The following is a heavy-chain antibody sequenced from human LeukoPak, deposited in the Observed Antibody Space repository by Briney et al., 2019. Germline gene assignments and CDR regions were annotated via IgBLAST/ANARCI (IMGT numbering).Heavy chain of an antibody. D-gene: IGHD2-15*01. J-gene: IGHJ5*02. CDR1: GYTLTELS. CDR2: FDPEDGET. CDR3: ALTGYCSGGSRYSWLNWFDP. V-gene: IGHV1-24*01. Sequence: ASVKVSCKVSGYTLTELSMHWVRQAPGKGLEWMGGFDPEDGETIYAQKFQGRVTVTEDTSTDTAYMELSSLRSEDTAVYYCALTGYCSGGSRYSWLNWFDPWGQGTLVTVSS.